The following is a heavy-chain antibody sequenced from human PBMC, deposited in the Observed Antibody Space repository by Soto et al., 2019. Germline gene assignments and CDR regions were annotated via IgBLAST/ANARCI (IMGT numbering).Heavy chain of an antibody. V-gene: IGHV4-31*03. CDR3: ARGGSKSSRSKQDPVDY. CDR1: GGSISSGCYY. Sequence: SETLSLTCTVSGGSISSGCYYWSWIRQHPGKGLEWIGYIYYSGSTYYNPSLKSRVTISVDTSKNQFSLKLSSVTAADTAVYYCARGGSKSSRSKQDPVDYWGQGTLVTVSS. CDR2: IYYSGST. J-gene: IGHJ4*02. D-gene: IGHD6-13*01.